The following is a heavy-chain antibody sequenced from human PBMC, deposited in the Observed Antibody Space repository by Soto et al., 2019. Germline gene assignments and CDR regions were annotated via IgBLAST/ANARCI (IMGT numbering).Heavy chain of an antibody. Sequence: GGSLRLSCAASGFTFSSYWMSWVRQAPGKGLEWVANIKQDGSEKYYVDSVKGRFTISRDNAKNSLYLQMNSLRAEDTAVYYCARSRHYYDSSGYYGYWGQGTLVTVSS. V-gene: IGHV3-7*05. J-gene: IGHJ4*02. D-gene: IGHD3-22*01. CDR3: ARSRHYYDSSGYYGY. CDR2: IKQDGSEK. CDR1: GFTFSSYW.